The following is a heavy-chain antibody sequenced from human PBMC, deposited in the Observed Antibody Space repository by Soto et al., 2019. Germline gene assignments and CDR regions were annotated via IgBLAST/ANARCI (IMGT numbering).Heavy chain of an antibody. CDR2: IIPPIGTT. CDR1: GGSFTSYG. D-gene: IGHD3-10*01. Sequence: ASVKVSCKASGGSFTSYGITWVRQAPGQGLEWMGGIIPPIGTTKYAQKFQGRVTITADASTSTAYMELSSLRSEDTAVYYCARELKEPGSYYYYGLDVWGQGTMVTVSS. J-gene: IGHJ6*02. V-gene: IGHV1-69*13. CDR3: ARELKEPGSYYYYGLDV.